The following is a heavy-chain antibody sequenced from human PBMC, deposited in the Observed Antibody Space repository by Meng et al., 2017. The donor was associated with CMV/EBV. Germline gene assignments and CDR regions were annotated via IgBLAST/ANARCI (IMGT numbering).Heavy chain of an antibody. CDR3: AKDSPYCTNGVCYFDY. D-gene: IGHD2-8*01. CDR2: IRYDGSNK. CDR1: GFTFSSYS. V-gene: IGHV3-30*02. J-gene: IGHJ4*02. Sequence: GESLKISCAASGFTFSSYSMNWVRQAPGKGLEWVAFIRYDGSNKYYADSVKGRFTISRDNSKNTLYLQMNSLRAEDTAVYYCAKDSPYCTNGVCYFDYWGQGTLVTVSS.